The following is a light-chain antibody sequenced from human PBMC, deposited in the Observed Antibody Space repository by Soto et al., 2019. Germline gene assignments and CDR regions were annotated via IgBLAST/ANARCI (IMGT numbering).Light chain of an antibody. J-gene: IGKJ1*01. V-gene: IGKV3-15*01. CDR3: QRYNNWLT. Sequence: EIVMTQSPATLSVSPGERATLSCRASQSVSSNLAWYQQKPGQAPRLLIYGASTRATGIPARFSGSGSGTDFTLTISSLQSKDFDVYYCQRYNNWLTFGQGTKVEIK. CDR2: GAS. CDR1: QSVSSN.